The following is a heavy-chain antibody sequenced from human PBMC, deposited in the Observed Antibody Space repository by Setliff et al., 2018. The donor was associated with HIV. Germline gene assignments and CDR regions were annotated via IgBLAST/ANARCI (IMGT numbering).Heavy chain of an antibody. CDR1: GFAFSGHQ. CDR2: IKQDGGEK. J-gene: IGHJ4*02. D-gene: IGHD5-12*01. CDR3: ARDWRSGYDLNFDY. Sequence: GSLRLSRAASGFAFSGHQMIWVRPAPGKGQAWVAKIKQDGGEKYYVNSVKGRFTISRDNAKNLLYLQMNSLRAEDTAMYYCARDWRSGYDLNFDYWGQGTLVTVSS. V-gene: IGHV3-7*01.